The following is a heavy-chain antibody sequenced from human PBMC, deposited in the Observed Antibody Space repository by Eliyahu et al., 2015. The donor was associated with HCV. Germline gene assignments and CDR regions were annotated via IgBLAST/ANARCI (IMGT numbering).Heavy chain of an antibody. J-gene: IGHJ2*01. Sequence: EVQLVESGGGLVKPGGSLRXSCAASXFTFSXYSMXWVRQXPGKGLEWVSSISSSSSYIYYADSVKGRFTISRDNAKNSLYLQMNSLRAEDTAVYYCARENIGYFDLWGRGTLVTVSS. CDR1: XFTFSXYS. CDR3: ARENIGYFDL. CDR2: ISSSSSYI. V-gene: IGHV3-21*01.